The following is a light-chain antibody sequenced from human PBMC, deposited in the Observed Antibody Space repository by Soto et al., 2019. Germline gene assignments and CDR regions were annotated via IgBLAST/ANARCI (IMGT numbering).Light chain of an antibody. CDR1: QGISSY. CDR3: QQGTALMYT. J-gene: IGKJ2*01. CDR2: AAS. Sequence: DIQLTQSPSFLSASLGDRVTITCRASQGISSYLAWYHQTPGKAPKLLIYAASTLQSGVPSRFSGSGSGTEFTLTISSLQPEDFATYYCQQGTALMYTFGQGTKLEIK. V-gene: IGKV1-9*01.